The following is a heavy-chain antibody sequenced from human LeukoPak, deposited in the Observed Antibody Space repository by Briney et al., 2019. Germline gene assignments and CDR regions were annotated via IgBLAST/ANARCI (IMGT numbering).Heavy chain of an antibody. CDR3: ARDVNWGFDS. Sequence: GGSLRLSCATSGFTFSDYPMNWVRQAPGKGLEWVSNIRGSGPGSGSGTYYADSVKGQFIISRDNAKNSVYLHMNSLRVEDSAFYYCARDVNWGFDSWGQGALVTVSS. CDR2: IRGSGPGSGSGT. D-gene: IGHD7-27*01. CDR1: GFTFSDYP. V-gene: IGHV3-48*04. J-gene: IGHJ4*02.